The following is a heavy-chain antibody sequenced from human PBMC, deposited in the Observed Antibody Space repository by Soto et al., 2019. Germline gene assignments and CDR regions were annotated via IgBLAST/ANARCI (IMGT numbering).Heavy chain of an antibody. D-gene: IGHD3-3*01. Sequence: SETLSLTCAVSGSSISSGGYSWSWIRQPPGKGLEWIGYIYHSGSTYYNPSLKSRVTISVDRSKNQFSLKLSSVTAADTAVYYCARDQDYDFWSWFDPWGQGTLVTVSS. CDR3: ARDQDYDFWSWFDP. J-gene: IGHJ5*02. CDR1: GSSISSGGYS. CDR2: IYHSGST. V-gene: IGHV4-30-2*01.